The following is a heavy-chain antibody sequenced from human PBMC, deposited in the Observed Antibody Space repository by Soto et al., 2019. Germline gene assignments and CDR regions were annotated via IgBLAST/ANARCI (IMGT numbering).Heavy chain of an antibody. J-gene: IGHJ4*02. Sequence: QVQLVQSGAEVKKPGSSVKVSCKASGGTFSSYAISWVRQAPGQGLEWMGGSIPIFGTANYAQKFQGRVTITADESTSKAYMELSSLRSEDTAVYYCARARFSSGYWNYWGQGTLVTVSS. D-gene: IGHD6-13*01. CDR2: SIPIFGTA. CDR3: ARARFSSGYWNY. CDR1: GGTFSSYA. V-gene: IGHV1-69*01.